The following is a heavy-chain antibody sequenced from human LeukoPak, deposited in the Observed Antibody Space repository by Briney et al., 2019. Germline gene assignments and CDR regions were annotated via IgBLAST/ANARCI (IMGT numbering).Heavy chain of an antibody. Sequence: ASVKVSCKASGYTFTDYYMHWVRQAPGQGLEWTGWISAYNGNTNYAQKLQGRVTMTTDTSTSTAHMELRSLRSDDTAVYYCAKASVLLGLKGYFDYWGQGTLVTVSS. J-gene: IGHJ4*02. CDR2: ISAYNGNT. CDR3: AKASVLLGLKGYFDY. D-gene: IGHD1-7*01. V-gene: IGHV1-18*04. CDR1: GYTFTDYY.